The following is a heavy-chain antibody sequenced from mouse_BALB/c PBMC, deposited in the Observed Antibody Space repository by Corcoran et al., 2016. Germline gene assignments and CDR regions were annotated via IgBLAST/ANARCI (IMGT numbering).Heavy chain of an antibody. V-gene: IGHV9-1*02. CDR3: ARGSSGYDY. D-gene: IGHD3-1*01. CDR1: GYTITNNG. J-gene: IGHJ2*01. Sequence: QIQLVQSGAELKKTGETVKISCKASGYTITNNGRNWVKQDPGKGLKWMGWINTYNGEPTYADDFKGRFAFSLETSATTAYLQINNLKNEDMATYFCARGSSGYDYWGQGTTLTVSS. CDR2: INTYNGEP.